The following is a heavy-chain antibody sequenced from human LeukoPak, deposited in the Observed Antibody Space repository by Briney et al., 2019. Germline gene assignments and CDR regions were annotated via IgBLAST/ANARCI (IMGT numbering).Heavy chain of an antibody. CDR1: GFTFNDYA. CDR3: ALTVIGVVYYFDN. Sequence: HPGGSLRLSCAASGFTFNDYAMHWVRQAPGKGLEWVAVISHDGTNKYYAESVRGRFTISRDNSRNTLYLYMNSLRDADTAVYYCALTVIGVVYYFDNWGQGTLVTVSS. CDR2: ISHDGTNK. D-gene: IGHD2-21*01. J-gene: IGHJ4*02. V-gene: IGHV3-30*04.